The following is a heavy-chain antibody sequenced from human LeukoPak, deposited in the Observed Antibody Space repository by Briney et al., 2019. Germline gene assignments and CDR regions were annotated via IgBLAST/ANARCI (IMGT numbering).Heavy chain of an antibody. J-gene: IGHJ4*02. CDR2: ISNSDDST. D-gene: IGHD1-14*01. CDR3: AKATGYLL. CDR1: GLTFNNYA. V-gene: IGHV3-23*01. Sequence: GGSLRLSCAVSGLTFNNYAMSWVRQAPGKGLEWVSTISNSDDSTYYADSVKGRFTISRDNSENTLFLRMNSLRAEDTAVYYCAKATGYLLWGQGTLVIVSS.